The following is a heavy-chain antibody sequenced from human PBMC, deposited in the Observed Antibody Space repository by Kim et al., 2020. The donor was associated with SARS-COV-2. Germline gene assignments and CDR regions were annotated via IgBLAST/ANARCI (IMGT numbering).Heavy chain of an antibody. CDR2: ISYDGSNK. CDR3: ARGYGGSYYYGMDV. Sequence: GGSLRLSCAASGFTFSSYAMHWVRQAPGKGLEWVAVISYDGSNKYYADSVKGRFTISRDNSKNTLYLQMNSLRAEGTAVYYCARGYGGSYYYGMDVWGQGTTVTVSS. CDR1: GFTFSSYA. D-gene: IGHD3-16*01. V-gene: IGHV3-30-3*01. J-gene: IGHJ6*02.